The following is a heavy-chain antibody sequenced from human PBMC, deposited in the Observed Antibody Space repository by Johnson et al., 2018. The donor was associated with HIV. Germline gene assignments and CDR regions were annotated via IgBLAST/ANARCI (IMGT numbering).Heavy chain of an antibody. D-gene: IGHD6-13*01. CDR1: GFTFRSYA. J-gene: IGHJ3*02. Sequence: QLVESGGGLVQPGGSLRLSCAASGFTFRSYAMHWVRQAPGKGLEYVSAISSNGGRTYYANSVKGSFTISRDNSKNTLSLQMGSLRAEDMAVYYCVRDEYPLRAAAWKSAFDIWGQGTMVTVSS. CDR3: VRDEYPLRAAAWKSAFDI. CDR2: ISSNGGRT. V-gene: IGHV3-64*01.